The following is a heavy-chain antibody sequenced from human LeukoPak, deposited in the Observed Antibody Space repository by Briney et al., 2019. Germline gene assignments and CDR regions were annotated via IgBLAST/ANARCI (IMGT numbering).Heavy chain of an antibody. CDR3: ARDRAYYPGAFDI. J-gene: IGHJ3*02. D-gene: IGHD2-21*01. CDR1: GFIFSHYG. V-gene: IGHV3-7*01. Sequence: GGTLRLSCAASGFIFSHYGMNWVRQAPGKGLEWVANIKQDGSEKYYVDSVKGRFTISRDSAKNSLYLQMNSLRAEDTAVYYCARDRAYYPGAFDIWGQGTMVTVSS. CDR2: IKQDGSEK.